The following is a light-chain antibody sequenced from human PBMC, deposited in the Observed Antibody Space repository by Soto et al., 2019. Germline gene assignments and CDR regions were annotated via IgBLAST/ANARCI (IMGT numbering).Light chain of an antibody. CDR1: SSDVGSYNL. CDR3: CSYTGSSTYYV. V-gene: IGLV2-23*01. CDR2: EGN. J-gene: IGLJ1*01. Sequence: SALTQPASVSGSPGQSITISCTGTSSDVGSYNLVSWYQQDPGKAPKLMIYEGNKRPSGVSNRFSGSKSGNTASLTISGLQAEDEADYYCCSYTGSSTYYVFGTGTKLTVL.